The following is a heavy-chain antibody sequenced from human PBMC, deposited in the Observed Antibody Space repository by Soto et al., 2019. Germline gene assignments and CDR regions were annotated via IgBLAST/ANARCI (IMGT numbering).Heavy chain of an antibody. CDR1: GGSISSYY. CDR2: IYTSGST. D-gene: IGHD2-2*01. V-gene: IGHV4-4*07. CDR3: ARACSSNSCYDVFDY. Sequence: QVQPQESGPGLLKPSETLSLTCTVSGGSISSYYWSWIRQPAGKGLEWIGRIYTSGSTNYNPSLKSRVTMSVDTSKNQFSLKLSSVTAADTAVYYCARACSSNSCYDVFDYWGQGTLVTVSS. J-gene: IGHJ4*02.